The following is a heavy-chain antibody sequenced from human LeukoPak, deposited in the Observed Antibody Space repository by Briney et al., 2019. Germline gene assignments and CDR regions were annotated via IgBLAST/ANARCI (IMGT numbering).Heavy chain of an antibody. V-gene: IGHV3-23*01. Sequence: GGSLRLSCAASGFTFSSSSISWVRQAPGKGLEWVSAITDAVGSTHYADSVKGRFTISRDNSKNTLYLQMNSLRAEDTAVYYCAKSEDFDYWGQGTLVTVSS. CDR2: ITDAVGST. J-gene: IGHJ4*02. CDR1: GFTFSSSS. D-gene: IGHD1-14*01. CDR3: AKSEDFDY.